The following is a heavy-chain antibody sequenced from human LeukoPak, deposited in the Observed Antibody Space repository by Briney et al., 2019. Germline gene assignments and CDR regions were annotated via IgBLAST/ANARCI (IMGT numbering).Heavy chain of an antibody. CDR3: ARDLVLWFGEEGGFDY. J-gene: IGHJ4*02. Sequence: PGGSLRLSCAASGFTFSNAWMSWVRQAPGKGLEWVSSISSSSSYIYYADSVKGRFTISRDNAKNSLYLQMNSLRAEDTAVYYCARDLVLWFGEEGGFDYWGQGTLVTVSS. V-gene: IGHV3-21*01. D-gene: IGHD3-10*01. CDR2: ISSSSSYI. CDR1: GFTFSNAW.